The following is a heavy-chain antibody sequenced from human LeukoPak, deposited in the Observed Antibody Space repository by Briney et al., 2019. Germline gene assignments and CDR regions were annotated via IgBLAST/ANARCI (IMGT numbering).Heavy chain of an antibody. CDR2: ISWNSGSI. V-gene: IGHV3-9*03. CDR1: GFTFDDYA. D-gene: IGHD3-3*01. Sequence: GRSLRLSCAASGFTFDDYAMHWVRQAPGKGLEWVSGISWNSGSIDYADSVKGRFTISRDNAKNSLYLQMNSLRAEDMALYYCAKGDNYNFWSGYPDYWGQGTLVTVSS. J-gene: IGHJ4*02. CDR3: AKGDNYNFWSGYPDY.